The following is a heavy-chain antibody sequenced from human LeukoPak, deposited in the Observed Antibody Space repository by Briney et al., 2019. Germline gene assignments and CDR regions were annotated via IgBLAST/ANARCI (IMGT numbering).Heavy chain of an antibody. CDR1: GFIFSTDT. CDR3: ARGSGWDFDY. Sequence: GGSLRLSCAASGFIFSTDTMNWVRQAPGKGLEWVSSISGSSGYIYYADSLRGRFTISRDNAKNSLYLQMNSLRAEDTAVYYCARGSGWDFDYWGQGTLVTVSS. J-gene: IGHJ4*02. CDR2: ISGSSGYI. D-gene: IGHD6-19*01. V-gene: IGHV3-21*01.